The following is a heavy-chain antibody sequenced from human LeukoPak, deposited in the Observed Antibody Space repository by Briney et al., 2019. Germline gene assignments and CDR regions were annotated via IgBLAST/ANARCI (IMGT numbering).Heavy chain of an antibody. CDR2: ISYDGSNK. Sequence: HPGRSLRLSCAASGFTFSSYAMHWVRQAPGKGLEWVAVISYDGSNKYYADSVKGRFTISRDNSKNTLYLQMNSLRAEDTAVYYCADSNYWYPTDYWGQGTLVTVSS. V-gene: IGHV3-30-3*01. CDR1: GFTFSSYA. D-gene: IGHD4-11*01. J-gene: IGHJ4*02. CDR3: ADSNYWYPTDY.